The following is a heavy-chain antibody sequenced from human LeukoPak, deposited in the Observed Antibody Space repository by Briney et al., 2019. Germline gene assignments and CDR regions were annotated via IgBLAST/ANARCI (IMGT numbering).Heavy chain of an antibody. CDR2: ITPNCGGT. CDR1: GYTFTGYY. CDR3: ASISSSWLGNWFDP. J-gene: IGHJ5*02. V-gene: IGHV1-2*02. D-gene: IGHD6-13*01. Sequence: PGASVKVSCKASGYTFTGYYMHLVRQAPGQGLEWVGWITPNCGGTNYAQKFQGRVTMTRDTSISTAYMELSRLRSDDTAVYYCASISSSWLGNWFDPWGQGTLVTVSS.